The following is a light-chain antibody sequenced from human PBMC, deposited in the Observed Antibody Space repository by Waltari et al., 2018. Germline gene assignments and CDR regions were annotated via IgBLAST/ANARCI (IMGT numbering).Light chain of an antibody. CDR1: QGISIA. V-gene: IGKV1-13*02. Sequence: AIRLTQSPSSLSAPVGDRVPITCRASQGISIALAWYRQKPRTAPKLLVYDPSTLASGGPSRFSGTGSGTDVTLTINSLQPEDFATYYCQQFNSYPPSTFGQGTRLEI. CDR2: DPS. J-gene: IGKJ5*01. CDR3: QQFNSYPPST.